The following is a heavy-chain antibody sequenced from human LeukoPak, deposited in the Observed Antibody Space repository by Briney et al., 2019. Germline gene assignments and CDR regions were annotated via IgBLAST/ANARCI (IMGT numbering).Heavy chain of an antibody. CDR1: GGSISSYY. Sequence: PSETLSLTCTVSGGSISSYYWSWIRQPPGKGLEWSGYIYYSGSTNYNPSLKSRVTISVDTSKNQFSLKLSSVTAADTAVYYCASLYYYDSSGYYILLNWGQGTLVTVSS. D-gene: IGHD3-22*01. CDR3: ASLYYYDSSGYYILLN. V-gene: IGHV4-59*01. J-gene: IGHJ4*02. CDR2: IYYSGST.